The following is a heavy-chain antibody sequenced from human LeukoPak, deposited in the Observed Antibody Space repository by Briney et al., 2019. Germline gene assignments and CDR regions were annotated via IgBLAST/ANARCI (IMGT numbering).Heavy chain of an antibody. Sequence: PSETLSLTCAVYGGSFSGYYWSWIRQPPGKGLEWIGEIIHSGSTNYNPSLKSRVTISVDTSKNQFSLKLSSVTAADTAVYYCARVGKDYSDSSGYYTFDQWGQGTLVTVSS. J-gene: IGHJ4*02. V-gene: IGHV4-34*12. D-gene: IGHD3-22*01. CDR2: IIHSGST. CDR3: ARVGKDYSDSSGYYTFDQ. CDR1: GGSFSGYY.